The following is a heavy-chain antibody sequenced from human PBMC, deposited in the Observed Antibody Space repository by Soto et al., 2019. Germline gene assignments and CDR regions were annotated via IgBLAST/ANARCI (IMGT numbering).Heavy chain of an antibody. CDR2: IYYSGST. Sequence: PSETLSLTCTVSGGSISSYYWSWIRQPPGKGLGWIGYIYYSGSTNYNPSLKSRVTISVDTSKNQFSLKLSSVTAADTAVYYCARALDYGGDYYYYGMDVWGQGTTVTVSS. D-gene: IGHD4-17*01. V-gene: IGHV4-59*01. CDR3: ARALDYGGDYYYYGMDV. CDR1: GGSISSYY. J-gene: IGHJ6*02.